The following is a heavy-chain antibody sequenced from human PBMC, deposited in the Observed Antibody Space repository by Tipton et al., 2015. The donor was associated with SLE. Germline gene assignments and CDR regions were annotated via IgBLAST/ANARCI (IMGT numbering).Heavy chain of an antibody. V-gene: IGHV1-18*01. CDR3: ARGWYYDFWGGYYTGMSWFDP. Sequence: QSGAEVKKPGASVKVSCKASGYTFTSYGISWVRQAPGQGLEWMGWISAYNGNTNYAQKLQGRVTMTTDTSTSTAYMELRSLRSDDTAVYYCARGWYYDFWGGYYTGMSWFDPWGQGTLVTVSS. J-gene: IGHJ5*02. D-gene: IGHD3-3*01. CDR1: GYTFTSYG. CDR2: ISAYNGNT.